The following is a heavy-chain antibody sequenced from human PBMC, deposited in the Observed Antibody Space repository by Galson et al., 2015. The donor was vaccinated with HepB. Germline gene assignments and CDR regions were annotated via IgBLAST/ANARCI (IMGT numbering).Heavy chain of an antibody. D-gene: IGHD6-19*01. Sequence: SLRLSCAASGFTFSSYGMHWVRQAPGKGLEWVAVIWYDGSNKYYADSVKGRFTISRDNSKNTLYLQMNSLRAEDTAVYYCARTSEQWLVDRVAGMDAWGQGTTVTVS. J-gene: IGHJ6*02. CDR3: ARTSEQWLVDRVAGMDA. V-gene: IGHV3-33*08. CDR1: GFTFSSYG. CDR2: IWYDGSNK.